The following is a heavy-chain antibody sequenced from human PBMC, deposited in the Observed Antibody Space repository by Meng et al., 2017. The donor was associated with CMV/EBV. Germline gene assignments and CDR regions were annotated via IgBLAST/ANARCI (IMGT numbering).Heavy chain of an antibody. Sequence: SVKVSCKASGYTFTYRYLHWVRQAPGQALEWMGGIIPIFGTANYAQKFQGRVTITTDESTSTAYMELSSLRSEDTAVYYCASRLQPYYGMDIWGQGTTVTVSS. CDR1: GYTFTYRY. V-gene: IGHV1-69*05. CDR3: ASRLQPYYGMDI. D-gene: IGHD5-24*01. J-gene: IGHJ6*02. CDR2: IIPIFGTA.